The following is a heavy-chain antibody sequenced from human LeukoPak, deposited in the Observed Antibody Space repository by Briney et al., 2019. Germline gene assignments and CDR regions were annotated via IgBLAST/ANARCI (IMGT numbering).Heavy chain of an antibody. J-gene: IGHJ4*02. CDR1: NYSANCNVH. CDR2: VYQSANP. CDR3: ASRRFGDSYFDF. Sequence: SETLSFTCTVSNYSANCNVHWSWNRQSPGRGLGWIGSVYQSANPYYNPSLKSPVLSSFNPTKTELSLRSNSVTATATALYFCASRRFGDSYFDFWGQGTQVTVSS. D-gene: IGHD3-10*01. V-gene: IGHV4-38-2*02.